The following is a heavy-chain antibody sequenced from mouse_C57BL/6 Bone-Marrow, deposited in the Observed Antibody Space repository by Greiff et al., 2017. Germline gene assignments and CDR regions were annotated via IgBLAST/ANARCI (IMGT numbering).Heavy chain of an antibody. V-gene: IGHV5-17*01. CDR3: ATTVVAYWYFDV. D-gene: IGHD1-1*01. CDR2: ISSGSSTI. CDR1: GFTFSDYG. J-gene: IGHJ1*03. Sequence: EVMLVVSGGGLVKPGGSLKLSCAASGFTFSDYGMHWVRQAPEKGLEWVAYISSGSSTIYYADTVKGRFTISRDNAKNTLFLQMTSLRSEDTAMYYCATTVVAYWYFDVWGTGTTVTVSS.